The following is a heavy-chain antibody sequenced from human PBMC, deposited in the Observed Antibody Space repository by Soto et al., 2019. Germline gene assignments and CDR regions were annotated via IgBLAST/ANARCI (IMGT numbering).Heavy chain of an antibody. V-gene: IGHV4-59*01. CDR2: INFSGNT. D-gene: IGHD4-17*01. J-gene: IGHJ4*02. CDR3: AKIYGDYGPDY. CDR1: GGSIINYY. Sequence: SETLSLTCTVSGGSIINYYWSWSWIRQPPGKGLEWIGYINFSGNTNYNPSLKSRVTISVDTSKNQFSLKLSSVTAADTAVYYCAKIYGDYGPDYWGQGTLVTVSS.